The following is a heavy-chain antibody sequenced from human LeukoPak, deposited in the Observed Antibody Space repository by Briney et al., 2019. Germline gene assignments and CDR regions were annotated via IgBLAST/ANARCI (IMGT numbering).Heavy chain of an antibody. CDR2: FDPEAGET. Sequence: GASVKVSFKVSGYTLSELSMYWVCHGPGNGHEWVWGFDPEAGETIYAQKFQGRDTMTVDTCTDTAYMEMSILRSVDTPVYYCATYGGNWGSVGYFDYWGQGTLVTVSS. CDR1: GYTLSELS. D-gene: IGHD4/OR15-4a*01. J-gene: IGHJ4*02. V-gene: IGHV1-24*01. CDR3: ATYGGNWGSVGYFDY.